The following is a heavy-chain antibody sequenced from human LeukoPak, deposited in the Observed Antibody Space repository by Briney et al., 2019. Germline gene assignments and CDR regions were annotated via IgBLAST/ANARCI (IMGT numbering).Heavy chain of an antibody. CDR3: GNKGNTATPHFDY. V-gene: IGHV5-51*01. Sequence: GESLKISCKGSGYSFTSYWIGWVRQMPGKGLEWMGIIYPGDSDTRYSPSFQGQVTISADKSISTAYLQWSSLKASDTAMYYCGNKGNTATPHFDYWGQGPLVTVSP. CDR2: IYPGDSDT. D-gene: IGHD5-18*01. CDR1: GYSFTSYW. J-gene: IGHJ4*02.